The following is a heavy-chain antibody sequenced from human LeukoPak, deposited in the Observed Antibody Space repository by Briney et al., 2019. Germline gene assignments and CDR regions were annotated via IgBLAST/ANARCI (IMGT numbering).Heavy chain of an antibody. D-gene: IGHD6-13*01. CDR1: GFTFTNYA. CDR3: AREVAAAVYFDY. J-gene: IGHJ4*02. Sequence: PGGSLRLSCVASGFTFTNYAMTWVRQAPGKGLEWVSVIYSGGSTYYADSVKGRFTISRDNSKNTLYLQMNSLRAEDTAVYYCAREVAAAVYFDYWGQGTLVTVSS. V-gene: IGHV3-53*01. CDR2: IYSGGST.